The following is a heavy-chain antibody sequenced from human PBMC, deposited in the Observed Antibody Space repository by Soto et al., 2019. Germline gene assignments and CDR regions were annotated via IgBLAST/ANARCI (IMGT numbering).Heavy chain of an antibody. V-gene: IGHV3-9*01. CDR3: PISKVGFWIGSYSGRAFDH. CDR2: ISYNSGSV. CDR1: GFTFDDYA. D-gene: IGHD3-3*01. Sequence: EVQLVESGGGLVQPGNSLRLSCAGSGFTFDDYAMHWVRQAPGKGLEWVSGISYNSGSVGYADSVSGRFTISIDRAKKSLYLEMNGLKTEYKSFYYCPISKVGFWIGSYSGRAFDHCGEGTLVTVSS. J-gene: IGHJ4*02.